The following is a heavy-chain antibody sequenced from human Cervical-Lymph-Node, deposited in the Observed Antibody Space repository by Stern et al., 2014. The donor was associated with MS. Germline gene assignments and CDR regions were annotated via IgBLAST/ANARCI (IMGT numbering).Heavy chain of an antibody. V-gene: IGHV5-51*03. CDR3: ARPLGSGWTAGWYY. CDR1: GYSFTTFW. Sequence: MQLVQSGAEVKKPGESLKISCKGSGYSFTTFWIGWVRHMPGKGLEWMGIIFPDDSDIRYSPSFQGQVNISADRSTDTTYLQWSSLKASDTATYYCARPLGSGWTAGWYYWGQGTRVTVSS. J-gene: IGHJ4*02. D-gene: IGHD6-19*01. CDR2: IFPDDSDI.